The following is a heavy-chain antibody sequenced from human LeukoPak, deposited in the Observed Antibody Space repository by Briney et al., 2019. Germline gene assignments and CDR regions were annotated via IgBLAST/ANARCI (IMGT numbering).Heavy chain of an antibody. D-gene: IGHD3-10*01. CDR1: GFTFSSYA. Sequence: GGSLRLSCAASGFTFSSYAMHWVRQAPGKGLEWVAIISYDGSNEYYADSVKGQFTISRDNSNNTLYLQMNSLRAEDTAVYYCARDGNYYGSGSYLDYWGQGTLVTASS. V-gene: IGHV3-30*04. J-gene: IGHJ4*02. CDR2: ISYDGSNE. CDR3: ARDGNYYGSGSYLDY.